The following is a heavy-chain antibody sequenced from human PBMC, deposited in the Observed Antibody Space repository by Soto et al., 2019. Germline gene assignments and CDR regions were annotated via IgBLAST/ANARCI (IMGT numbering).Heavy chain of an antibody. J-gene: IGHJ4*02. CDR2: IDEYGSTI. V-gene: IGHV3-74*01. CDR1: GFTFSSYW. D-gene: IGHD3-10*01. CDR3: TRDIGGKGAY. Sequence: EESLRLSCAASGFTFSSYWMHWVRQVPGKGLLWVSRIDEYGSTINYADSVKGRFTISRDNARNTLYLEMNSLRAEDTALYYCTRDIGGKGAYWGPGTLVTVSS.